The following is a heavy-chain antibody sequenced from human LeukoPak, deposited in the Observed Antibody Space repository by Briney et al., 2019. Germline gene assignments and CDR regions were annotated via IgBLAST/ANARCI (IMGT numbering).Heavy chain of an antibody. CDR2: IYYSGST. Sequence: SETLSLTCTVSGGSISSRSYYWGWIRQPPGKGLEWIGSIYYSGSTYYNPSLKSRVTISVDTSKNQFSLKLSSVTAADTAVYYCARQWDLEDYWGQGTLVTVSS. CDR1: GGSISSRSYY. V-gene: IGHV4-39*01. D-gene: IGHD3-3*01. J-gene: IGHJ4*02. CDR3: ARQWDLEDY.